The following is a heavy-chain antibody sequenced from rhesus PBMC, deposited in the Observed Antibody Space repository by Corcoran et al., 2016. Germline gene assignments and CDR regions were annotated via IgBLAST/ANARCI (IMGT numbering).Heavy chain of an antibody. CDR1: GYSISSGYG. Sequence: QLQLQESGPGLVKPSETLSLTCAVSGYSISSGYGWSWIRQPPGKGLEWIGYISYSGSTSYNPSLKSRVTISRDTSKNQFSLKLSSVTAADTAVYYCARYILYSSGWSDFDYWGQGVLVTVSS. CDR2: ISYSGST. V-gene: IGHV4-122*02. CDR3: ARYILYSSGWSDFDY. D-gene: IGHD6S26*01. J-gene: IGHJ4*01.